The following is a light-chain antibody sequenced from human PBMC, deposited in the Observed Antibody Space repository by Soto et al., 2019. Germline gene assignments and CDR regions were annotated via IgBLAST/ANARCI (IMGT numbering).Light chain of an antibody. CDR1: SSDVGGYNY. Sequence: QSVLTQPASVSGSPGQSITISCTGTSSDVGGYNYVSWYQQHPGKAPKLMIYEVSNRPSGVSNRFSGSKSGNTASLTISGLPAEDEADYYCSSYTSSSPLFGGGTKLPVL. CDR2: EVS. J-gene: IGLJ2*01. CDR3: SSYTSSSPL. V-gene: IGLV2-14*01.